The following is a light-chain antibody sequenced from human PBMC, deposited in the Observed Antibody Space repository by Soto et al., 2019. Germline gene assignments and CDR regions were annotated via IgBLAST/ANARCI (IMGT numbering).Light chain of an antibody. CDR2: GAS. Sequence: EIVMTQSPATLSVSPGERATLSCRASQSIGRNLAWYQHKPGQAPRLLIYGASTGTTDIPTRFSASGSGTEFILTISSLQSEDFAVYYCQQYNNWPRSFGQGTKADIK. CDR1: QSIGRN. J-gene: IGKJ1*01. CDR3: QQYNNWPRS. V-gene: IGKV3-15*01.